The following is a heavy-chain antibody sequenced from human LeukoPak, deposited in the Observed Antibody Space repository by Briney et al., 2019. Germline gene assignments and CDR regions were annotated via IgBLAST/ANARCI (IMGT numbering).Heavy chain of an antibody. J-gene: IGHJ3*02. V-gene: IGHV5-51*01. CDR1: GYSFSSYW. CDR3: ARHFTVMVYRGDGFNT. Sequence: GESLKISCKGSGYSFSSYWIGWVRQMPGKGLEWMGIIYPGDSDTRYSPSFQGQVTISADKFINTAYLQWNSLKASDTATYYCARHFTVMVYRGDGFNTWGLGTSVTVSS. CDR2: IYPGDSDT. D-gene: IGHD2-8*01.